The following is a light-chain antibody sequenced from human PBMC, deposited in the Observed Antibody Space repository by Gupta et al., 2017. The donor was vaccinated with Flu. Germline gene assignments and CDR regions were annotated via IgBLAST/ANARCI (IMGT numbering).Light chain of an antibody. J-gene: IGLJ1*01. V-gene: IGLV1-40*01. CDR2: GHN. CDR1: ASYGAGDD. Sequence: ASYGAGDDVHWYQQPPETAPKLLIYGHNNRPSGVPDRFSASKSGTSASLDIAGLRTDEEADYYCQSFDTTMNGSVFGTGNKFTVL. CDR3: QSFDTTMNGSV.